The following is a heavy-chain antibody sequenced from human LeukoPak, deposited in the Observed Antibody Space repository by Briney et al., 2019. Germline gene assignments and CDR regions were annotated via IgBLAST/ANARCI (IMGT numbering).Heavy chain of an antibody. CDR3: ARVPDGDYVDD. CDR1: GASISSYY. CDR2: IYYSWST. Sequence: PSETLSLTCTVSGASISSYYWSWIRQPPGKGLEWSGYIYYSWSTNYNPSLKSRVTISVDTSKNQFSPKLSSVTAADTAVYYCARVPDGDYVDDWGQGTLVTVSS. J-gene: IGHJ4*02. D-gene: IGHD4-17*01. V-gene: IGHV4-59*01.